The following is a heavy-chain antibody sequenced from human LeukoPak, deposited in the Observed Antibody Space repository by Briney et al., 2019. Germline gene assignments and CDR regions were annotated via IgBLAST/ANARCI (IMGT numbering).Heavy chain of an antibody. D-gene: IGHD3-22*01. Sequence: GGSLRLSCAVSGFTFSSSWMSWVRQAPGKGLEWMANIRPDGSATYYVDSVKGRFTVSRDNAKNSLFLSTNSLRAEDTAVYYCARYYGTSGPTDYWGQGTLVTVSS. CDR2: IRPDGSAT. V-gene: IGHV3-7*01. CDR3: ARYYGTSGPTDY. J-gene: IGHJ4*02. CDR1: GFTFSSSW.